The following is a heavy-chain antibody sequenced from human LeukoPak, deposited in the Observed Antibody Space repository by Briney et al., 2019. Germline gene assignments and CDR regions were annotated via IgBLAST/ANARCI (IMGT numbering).Heavy chain of an antibody. D-gene: IGHD6-13*01. CDR3: ACGVAAAGWLYFDY. CDR2: IYSSGTT. Sequence: SETLSLTCTVSGGSITSYYWSWLRQPAGKGLEWIGRIYSSGTTNYNPSLKSRVTMSNTTQFSLKLSSVTAADTAVYFCACGVAAAGWLYFDYWGQGSLVTVSS. V-gene: IGHV4-4*07. CDR1: GGSITSYY. J-gene: IGHJ4*02.